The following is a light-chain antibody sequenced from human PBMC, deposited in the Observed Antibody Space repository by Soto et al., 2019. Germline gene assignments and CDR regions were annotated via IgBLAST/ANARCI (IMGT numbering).Light chain of an antibody. J-gene: IGKJ5*01. CDR3: QHRNVWPPIT. CDR2: DST. CDR1: QSIHTS. V-gene: IGKV3-11*01. Sequence: VVTQSPATLSLSPGERATLSCRASQSIHTSLAWYQQKAGKPPRLVIYDSTLRANGVPDRFGGSRSGTEFTRTINSLEPEDFAVYYCQHRNVWPPITFGQGTRLEIK.